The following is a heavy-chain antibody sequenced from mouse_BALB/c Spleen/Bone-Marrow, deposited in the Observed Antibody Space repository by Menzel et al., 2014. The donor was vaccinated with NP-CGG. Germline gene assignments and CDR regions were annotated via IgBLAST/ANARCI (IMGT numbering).Heavy chain of an antibody. CDR2: IWGVGTT. V-gene: IGHV2-6-5*01. CDR1: GFSLTDYG. D-gene: IGHD2-4*01. CDR3: AKIYYDFDGFAH. Sequence: QVQLQQSGPGLVAPSQSLSITCTVSGFSLTDYGVSWIRQPPGKGLEWLGVIWGVGTTYYNSALKSRLSISKDNSKSQVFLEMNSLQTDDTAMCYCAKIYYDFDGFAHWGQGTLVTVSA. J-gene: IGHJ3*01.